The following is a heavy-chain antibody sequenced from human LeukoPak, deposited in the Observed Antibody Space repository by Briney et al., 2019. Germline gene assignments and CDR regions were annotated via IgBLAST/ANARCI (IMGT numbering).Heavy chain of an antibody. CDR1: GYPFRNYD. CDR3: ARGKTEIDY. Sequence: ASVKVSCKTSGYPFRNYDINWVRQATGQGLEWMGWINPHSGKTGYAQKFQGRVTMTRDTSISTAYMELSRLRSDDTAVYCCARGKTEIDYWGQGTLVTVSS. CDR2: INPHSGKT. J-gene: IGHJ4*02. V-gene: IGHV1-8*01.